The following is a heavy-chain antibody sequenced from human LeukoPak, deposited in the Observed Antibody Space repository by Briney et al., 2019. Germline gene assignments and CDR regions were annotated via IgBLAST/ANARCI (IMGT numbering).Heavy chain of an antibody. CDR1: GGSISNYY. D-gene: IGHD6-13*01. CDR2: IYYSGST. CDR3: ARGGRGAAAGFDY. Sequence: PSGTLSLTCTVTGGSISNYYWSWIRQPPGKGLEWIGYIYYSGSTNYNPSLKSRVTISVDTSKKQFSLKLSSVTAADTAVYYCARGGRGAAAGFDYWGQGTLVTVSS. J-gene: IGHJ4*02. V-gene: IGHV4-59*01.